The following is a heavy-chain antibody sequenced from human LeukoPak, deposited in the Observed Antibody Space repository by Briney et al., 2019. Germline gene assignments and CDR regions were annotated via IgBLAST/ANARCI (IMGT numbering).Heavy chain of an antibody. CDR1: GGTVSSYA. D-gene: IGHD3-22*01. V-gene: IGHV1-69*05. Sequence: SVKVSCKASGGTVSSYAISWVRQAPGQGLEWMGGIITIFGTANYAQKFQGSVTITTDESTSTAYMELSSLRSEDTAVYYCARTYYYDSSGYYYVGYFDYWGQGTLVTVSS. J-gene: IGHJ4*02. CDR3: ARTYYYDSSGYYYVGYFDY. CDR2: IITIFGTA.